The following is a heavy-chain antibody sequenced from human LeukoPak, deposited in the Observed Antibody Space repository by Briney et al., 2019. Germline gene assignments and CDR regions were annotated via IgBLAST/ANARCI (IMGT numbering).Heavy chain of an antibody. CDR3: ANVAKGRFFFYYMDV. D-gene: IGHD2-15*01. CDR1: GYSLNRFG. V-gene: IGHV1-18*01. J-gene: IGHJ6*03. Sequence: ASVRVSCKASGYSLNRFGVTWVRQAPGQGLEWIGWISSDNGIPRYADKFQGRVTLTTDTSKTTTYMELRSLTSDDSAVYFCANVAKGRFFFYYMDVWGKGTTVTVSS. CDR2: ISSDNGIP.